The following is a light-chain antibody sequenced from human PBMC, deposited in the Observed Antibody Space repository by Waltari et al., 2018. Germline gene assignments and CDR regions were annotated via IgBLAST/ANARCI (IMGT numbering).Light chain of an antibody. CDR1: QAIRND. CDR2: SAT. CDR3: LQDDKYPLT. J-gene: IGKJ4*01. Sequence: AIQMTQSPASLSASVGDRVTITCRASQAIRNDLGWYQHKPGKAPKLLIFSATRLQSGVPSRFSGSGSGTDFTLTISSLQPEDFATYYCLQDDKYPLTFGGGTKVEIK. V-gene: IGKV1-6*01.